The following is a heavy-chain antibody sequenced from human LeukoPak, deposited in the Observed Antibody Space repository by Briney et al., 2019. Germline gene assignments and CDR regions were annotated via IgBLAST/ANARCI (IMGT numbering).Heavy chain of an antibody. CDR3: ARNVYMVRGVHNWFDP. V-gene: IGHV4-39*07. CDR1: GGSISSSSYY. D-gene: IGHD3-10*01. Sequence: SETLSLTCTVSGGSISSSSYYWGWIRQPPGKGLEWIGSIYYSGSTYYNPSLKSRVTISVDTSKNQFSLKLSSVTAADTAVYYCARNVYMVRGVHNWFDPWGQGTLVTVSS. J-gene: IGHJ5*02. CDR2: IYYSGST.